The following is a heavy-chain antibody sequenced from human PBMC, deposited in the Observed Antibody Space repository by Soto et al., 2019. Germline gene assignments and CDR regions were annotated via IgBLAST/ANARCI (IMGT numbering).Heavy chain of an antibody. CDR3: ARETVSWFDT. D-gene: IGHD4-4*01. Sequence: QVQLVQSGAEVKKPGASVKVSCKASGYTFTSYDINWVRQATGQGLEWMGWMNPNSGNTGYAQKFQGRVTMTRNTSLSTAYMELSSLISAATAVYYCARETVSWFDTWGQGTLVTVSS. V-gene: IGHV1-8*01. CDR2: MNPNSGNT. J-gene: IGHJ5*02. CDR1: GYTFTSYD.